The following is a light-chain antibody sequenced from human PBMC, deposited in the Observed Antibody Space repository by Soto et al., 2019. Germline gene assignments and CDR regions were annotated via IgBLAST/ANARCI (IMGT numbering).Light chain of an antibody. CDR2: DAS. CDR3: QQRSNWLT. V-gene: IGKV3-11*01. J-gene: IGKJ4*01. Sequence: ESVLTQSPATLSLSPGERATLSCRASQGVSSYLAWYQQKPGQAPRLLIYDASNRATGIPARFSGSGSGTDFTLTISSLEPEDFAVYYCQQRSNWLTFGGGTKVDIK. CDR1: QGVSSY.